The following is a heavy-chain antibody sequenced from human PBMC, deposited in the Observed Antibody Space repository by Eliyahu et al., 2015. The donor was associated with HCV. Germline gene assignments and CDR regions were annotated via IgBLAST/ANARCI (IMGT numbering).Heavy chain of an antibody. CDR1: XASTTSXGFY. Sequence: QLQLQXSGPGLVKPSETLSLXXXVSXASTTSXGFYWGWXRQPXVKGLEXIGTIYYSGSTYYNPSLRSRVTLSEDTSKNQFSLRLSSVTAADTAVYYCSTTRGYSGYLAPNYWGQGTLVTVSS. CDR3: STTRGYSGYLAPNY. V-gene: IGHV4-39*01. J-gene: IGHJ4*02. CDR2: IYYSGST. D-gene: IGHD5-12*01.